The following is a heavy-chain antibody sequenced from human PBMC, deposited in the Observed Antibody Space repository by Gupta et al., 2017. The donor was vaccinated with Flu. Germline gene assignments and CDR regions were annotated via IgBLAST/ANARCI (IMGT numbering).Heavy chain of an antibody. V-gene: IGHV5-51*01. J-gene: IGHJ4*02. CDR2: IYPGDSDT. D-gene: IGHD6-13*01. Sequence: RQMPGKGLEWREIIYPGDSDTRYSPSFQGQVTISVDKSISTAYLQWSSLKASDTAMYYCARQTSGYSSSAVDYWGQGTQVTVSS. CDR3: ARQTSGYSSSAVDY.